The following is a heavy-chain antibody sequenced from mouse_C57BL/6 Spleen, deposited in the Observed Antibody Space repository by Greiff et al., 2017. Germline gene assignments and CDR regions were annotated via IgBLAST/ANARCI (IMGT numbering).Heavy chain of an antibody. J-gene: IGHJ4*01. CDR1: GYTFTDYY. V-gene: IGHV1-26*01. Sequence: EVQLQQSGPELVKPGASVKISCKASGYTFTDYYMNWVKQSHGKSLEWIGDINPNNGGTSYNQKFKGKATLTVDKSSSTAYMELRSLTSEDSAVYYCARSYYYGSSYVNYAMDYWGQGTSVTVSS. CDR2: INPNNGGT. CDR3: ARSYYYGSSYVNYAMDY. D-gene: IGHD1-1*01.